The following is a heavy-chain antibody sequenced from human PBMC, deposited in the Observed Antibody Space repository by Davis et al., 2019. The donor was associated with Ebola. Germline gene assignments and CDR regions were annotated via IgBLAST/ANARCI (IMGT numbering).Heavy chain of an antibody. V-gene: IGHV4-39*01. CDR3: ARLGTWFGELLSGGFDP. Sequence: MPSETLSLTCTVSGGSISSSSYYWGWIRQPPGKGLEWIGSIYYSGSTYYNPSLKSRVTISVDTSKNQFSLKLSSVTAADTAVYYCARLGTWFGELLSGGFDPWGQGTLVTVSS. D-gene: IGHD3-10*01. J-gene: IGHJ5*02. CDR2: IYYSGST. CDR1: GGSISSSSYY.